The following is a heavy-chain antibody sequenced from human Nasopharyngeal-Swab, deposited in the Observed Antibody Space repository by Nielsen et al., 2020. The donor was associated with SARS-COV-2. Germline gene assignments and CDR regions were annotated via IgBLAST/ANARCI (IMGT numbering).Heavy chain of an antibody. Sequence: GGSLRLSCAASGFTFDDYAMHWVRQAPGKGLEWVSGISWNSGSIGYADSVKGRFTISRDNAKNSLYLQMNSLRAEDTALYYCAKLSVGVPAFFDYWGQGTLVTVSS. CDR1: GFTFDDYA. V-gene: IGHV3-9*01. J-gene: IGHJ4*02. D-gene: IGHD1-26*01. CDR2: ISWNSGSI. CDR3: AKLSVGVPAFFDY.